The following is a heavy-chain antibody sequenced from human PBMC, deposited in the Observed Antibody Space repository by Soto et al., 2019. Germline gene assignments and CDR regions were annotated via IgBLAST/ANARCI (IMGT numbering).Heavy chain of an antibody. Sequence: SETQSLTCTVSGDSISAYSWSWVRQPPGKGLEWIGNIHYNGNTKYSPSLKSRVTMSVDTSKNHFSLRLISVTAADTAIYFCAREGNLGRWLQPLDFWGQGTLVTVSS. D-gene: IGHD5-12*01. J-gene: IGHJ4*02. CDR3: AREGNLGRWLQPLDF. V-gene: IGHV4-59*01. CDR1: GDSISAYS. CDR2: IHYNGNT.